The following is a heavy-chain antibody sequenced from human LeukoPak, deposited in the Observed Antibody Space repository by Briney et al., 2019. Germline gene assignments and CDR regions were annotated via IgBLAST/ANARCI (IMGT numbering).Heavy chain of an antibody. CDR2: ISGNNGVT. J-gene: IGHJ4*02. D-gene: IGHD2-15*01. Sequence: ASVKVSCKASGYSFTTYGITWVRQAPGQGLEWMGWISGNNGVTKYAQKVQGRVTMTTDTPTSTAYMEVTSLTSDDTAVYYCARTRSGGSCSYWGQGTLVTVSA. CDR1: GYSFTTYG. CDR3: ARTRSGGSCSY. V-gene: IGHV1-18*01.